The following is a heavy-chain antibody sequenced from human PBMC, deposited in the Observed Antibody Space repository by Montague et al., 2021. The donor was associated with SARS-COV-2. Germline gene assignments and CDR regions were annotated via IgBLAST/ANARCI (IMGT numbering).Heavy chain of an antibody. CDR1: GGSISISSYY. V-gene: IGHV4-61*02. CDR3: ASQEGVVVPAAQEDYYYYGMDV. Sequence: TLSLTCTVSGGSISISSYYWTWIRQPAGKGLEWIGRIYASGHINYNPSLKSRVTMSVDTSKNQFSLNLSSVTAADTAVYYCASQEGVVVPAAQEDYYYYGMDVWGQGTTVTVSS. D-gene: IGHD2-2*01. CDR2: IYASGHI. J-gene: IGHJ6*02.